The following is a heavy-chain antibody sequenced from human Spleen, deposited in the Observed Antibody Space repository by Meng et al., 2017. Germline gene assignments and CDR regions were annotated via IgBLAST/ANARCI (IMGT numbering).Heavy chain of an antibody. V-gene: IGHV4-34*01. CDR3: ARGPTTMAHDFDY. CDR2: INHSGST. J-gene: IGHJ4*02. CDR1: GGSISDYY. Sequence: QVHRQHGGAGLLKPSETLALTCVVSGGSISDYYWSWIRQPPGKGLDWIGEINHSGSTNYNPSLESRATISVDTSQNNLSLKLSSVTAADSAVYYCARGPTTMAHDFDYWGQGTLVTVSS. D-gene: IGHD4-11*01.